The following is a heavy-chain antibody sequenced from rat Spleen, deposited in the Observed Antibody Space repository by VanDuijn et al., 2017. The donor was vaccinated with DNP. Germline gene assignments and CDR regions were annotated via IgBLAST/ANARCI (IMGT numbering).Heavy chain of an antibody. CDR3: ARRGYGYNYFDY. Sequence: EVQLVESGGGLVQAGRSLKLSCAASGFNFNDYWMGWVRQAPKRGLEWVATISHDGTSTYYRDSVKGRFTISRDDAKSTLYLQMDSLRSEDTATYYCARRGYGYNYFDYWGQGVMVTVSS. J-gene: IGHJ2*01. D-gene: IGHD1-4*01. CDR2: ISHDGTST. V-gene: IGHV5-7*01. CDR1: GFNFNDYW.